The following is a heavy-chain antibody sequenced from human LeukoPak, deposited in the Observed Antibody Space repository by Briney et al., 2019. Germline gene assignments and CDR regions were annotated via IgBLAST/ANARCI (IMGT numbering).Heavy chain of an antibody. V-gene: IGHV3-33*08. D-gene: IGHD3-10*01. Sequence: PGRSLRLSCAASGFTFSSYGMHWVRQAPGKGLEWVAVIWYDGSNKYYADSVKGRFTISRDNSKNTLYLQMNSLRAEDTAVYYCARDLGDSGSYAFFDYWGQGTLVTVSS. CDR1: GFTFSSYG. J-gene: IGHJ4*02. CDR3: ARDLGDSGSYAFFDY. CDR2: IWYDGSNK.